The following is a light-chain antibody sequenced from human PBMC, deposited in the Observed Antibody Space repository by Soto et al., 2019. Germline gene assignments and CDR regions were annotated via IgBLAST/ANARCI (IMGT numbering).Light chain of an antibody. J-gene: IGKJ1*01. CDR1: QSINNW. CDR3: QQYNSFST. Sequence: DIQMTQSPSTLSASVGDRVTIPCRASQSINNWLAWYQQKPGKAPNLLIYDASTLKSGVPSRFSGSGSGTEFTLTISSLQPDDFATYYCQQYNSFSTFGQGTKVDIK. CDR2: DAS. V-gene: IGKV1-5*01.